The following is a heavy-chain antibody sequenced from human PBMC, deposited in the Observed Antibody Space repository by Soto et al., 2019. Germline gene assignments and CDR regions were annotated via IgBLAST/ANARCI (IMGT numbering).Heavy chain of an antibody. CDR2: ISSDGSST. D-gene: IGHD6-19*01. CDR3: AVAVAGPTAIGY. V-gene: IGHV3-74*01. Sequence: EVQLVESGGGLVQPGGSLRLSCAASGFTFSSYWMHWVRQAPGKGLVWVSGISSDGSSTSYADSVKGRYTIARDNAKNTLYQQTNSQRAEGKAVYYCAVAVAGPTAIGYWGQGTLVTVSS. J-gene: IGHJ4*02. CDR1: GFTFSSYW.